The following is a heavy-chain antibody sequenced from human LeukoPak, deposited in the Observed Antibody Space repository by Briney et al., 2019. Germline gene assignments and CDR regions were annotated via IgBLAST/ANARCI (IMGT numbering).Heavy chain of an antibody. CDR1: GGTFSSYA. J-gene: IGHJ5*02. CDR3: AEEVYYDSSGYYPNWFDP. CDR2: IIPIFGTA. D-gene: IGHD3-22*01. Sequence: SVKVSCKASGGTFSSYAISWVRQAPGQGLEWMGGIIPIFGTANYAQKFQGRVTITADESTSTAYMELSSLRSVDTAVYYCAEEVYYDSSGYYPNWFDPWGQGTLVTVSS. V-gene: IGHV1-69*01.